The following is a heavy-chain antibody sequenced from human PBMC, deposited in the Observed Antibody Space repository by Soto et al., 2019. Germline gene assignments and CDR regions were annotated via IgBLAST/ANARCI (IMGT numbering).Heavy chain of an antibody. J-gene: IGHJ5*02. V-gene: IGHV4-31*03. Sequence: QVQLQESGPGLVKPSQTLSLTCTVSGGSISSGGYYWSWIRQHPGKGLEWIGYIYYSGSTYYNPSLKSRVTISVDTSKNQFSLKLSSVTAADTAVYYCARDYTGYYDSSGYRTGWFDPWGQGTLVTVSS. CDR1: GGSISSGGYY. CDR2: IYYSGST. CDR3: ARDYTGYYDSSGYRTGWFDP. D-gene: IGHD3-22*01.